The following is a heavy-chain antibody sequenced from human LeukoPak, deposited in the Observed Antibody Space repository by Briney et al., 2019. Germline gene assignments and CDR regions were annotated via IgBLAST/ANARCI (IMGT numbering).Heavy chain of an antibody. Sequence: GGSLRLSCAASGFTVSNSYMSWVRQAPGKGLEWVSVIYSGDATYYADSVKGRFTISRDNSQNTLSLQMNSLRAEDTAVYYCARRQQLVLWAFDIWGQGTMVTVSS. V-gene: IGHV3-66*01. CDR2: IYSGDAT. J-gene: IGHJ3*02. D-gene: IGHD6-13*01. CDR1: GFTVSNSY. CDR3: ARRQQLVLWAFDI.